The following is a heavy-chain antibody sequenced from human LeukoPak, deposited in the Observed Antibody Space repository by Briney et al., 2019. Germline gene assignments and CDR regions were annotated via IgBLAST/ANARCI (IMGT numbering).Heavy chain of an antibody. D-gene: IGHD3-22*01. CDR3: ARDRFGDSCGYYSFDY. CDR1: GYTFTSYY. CDR2: INPSGGST. V-gene: IGHV1-46*01. J-gene: IGHJ4*02. Sequence: ASVKVSCKASGYTFTSYYMHWVRQAPGQGLEWMGIINPSGGSTSYAQKFQGRVPMTRDTSTSTVYMELSSLRSEDTAVYYCARDRFGDSCGYYSFDYWGQGTLVTVSS.